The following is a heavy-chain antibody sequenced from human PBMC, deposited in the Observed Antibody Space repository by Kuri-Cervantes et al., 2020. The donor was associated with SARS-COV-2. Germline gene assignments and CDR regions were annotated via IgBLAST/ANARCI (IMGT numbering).Heavy chain of an antibody. V-gene: IGHV3-11*04. CDR2: ISSSGSTI. J-gene: IGHJ6*03. CDR3: ARERRVYSSSRGAYYYYYMDV. D-gene: IGHD6-6*01. CDR1: GFTFSDYY. Sequence: LSLTCAASGFTFSDYYMSWIRQAPGKGLEWVSYISSSGSTIYYADSVKGRFTISRDNAKNSLYLQMNSLRAEDTAVYYCARERRVYSSSRGAYYYYYMDVWGKGTTVTVSS.